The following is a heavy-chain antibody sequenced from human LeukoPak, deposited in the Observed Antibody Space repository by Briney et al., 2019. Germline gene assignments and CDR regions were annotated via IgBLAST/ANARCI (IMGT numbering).Heavy chain of an antibody. D-gene: IGHD6-19*01. J-gene: IGHJ4*02. CDR2: INPNSGGT. Sequence: ASVKVSCKASGYTFTGYYMHWVRQAPGQGLEWMGWINPNSGGTNYAQKLQGRVTMTTDTSTSTAYMELRSLRSDDTAVYYCARYGGYSSGWYSGDFDYWGQGTLVTVSS. CDR3: ARYGGYSSGWYSGDFDY. CDR1: GYTFTGYY. V-gene: IGHV1-2*02.